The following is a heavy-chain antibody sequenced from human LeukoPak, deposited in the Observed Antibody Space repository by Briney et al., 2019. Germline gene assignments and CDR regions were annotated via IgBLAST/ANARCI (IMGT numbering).Heavy chain of an antibody. Sequence: GGSLRLSCAASGFTFSSYTMSWVRQAPGKGLEWVSAISGSGGSTYYADSVKGRFTISRDNSKNTLYLQMNSLRAEDTAVYYCAREGYGDYSFDYWGQGTLVTVSS. CDR1: GFTFSSYT. CDR3: AREGYGDYSFDY. J-gene: IGHJ4*02. V-gene: IGHV3-23*01. D-gene: IGHD4-17*01. CDR2: ISGSGGST.